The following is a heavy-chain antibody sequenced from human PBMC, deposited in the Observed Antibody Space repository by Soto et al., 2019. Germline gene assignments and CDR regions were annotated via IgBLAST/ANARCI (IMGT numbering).Heavy chain of an antibody. V-gene: IGHV3-7*01. CDR3: ASLRLYYYGSGSYYNGDAFDI. CDR1: GFTFSSYW. D-gene: IGHD3-10*01. Sequence: GGSLRLSCAASGFTFSSYWMSWVRQAPGKGLEWVANIKQDGSEKYYVDSVKGRFTISRDNAKNSLYLQMNSLRAEDTAVYYCASLRLYYYGSGSYYNGDAFDIWGQGTMVTVSS. J-gene: IGHJ3*02. CDR2: IKQDGSEK.